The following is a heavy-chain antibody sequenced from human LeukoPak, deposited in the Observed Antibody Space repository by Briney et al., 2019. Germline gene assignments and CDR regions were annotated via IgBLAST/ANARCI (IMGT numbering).Heavy chain of an antibody. CDR3: ARGGDYYDILTGWVLGITIFDY. J-gene: IGHJ4*02. V-gene: IGHV1-2*02. CDR2: INPNSGGT. CDR1: GYTFTGYY. D-gene: IGHD3-9*01. Sequence: RASVKVSCKASGYTFTGYYMHWVRQAPGQGLEWMGWINPNSGGTNYAQKFQGRVTMTRDTSISTAYMELSRLRSDDTAVYYCARGGDYYDILTGWVLGITIFDYWGQGTLVTVSS.